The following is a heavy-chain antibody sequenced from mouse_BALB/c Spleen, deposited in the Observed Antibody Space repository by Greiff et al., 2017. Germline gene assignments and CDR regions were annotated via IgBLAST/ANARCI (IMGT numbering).Heavy chain of an antibody. CDR1: GFTFSDYY. D-gene: IGHD2-4*01. CDR3: ARDSTMITTGFAY. J-gene: IGHJ3*01. V-gene: IGHV5-4*02. CDR2: ISDGGSYT. Sequence: EVKLMESGGGLVKPGGSLKLSCAASGFTFSDYYMYWVRQTPEKRLEWVATISDGGSYTYYPDSVKGRFTISRDNAKNNLYLQMSSLKSEDTAMYYCARDSTMITTGFAYWGQGTLVTVYA.